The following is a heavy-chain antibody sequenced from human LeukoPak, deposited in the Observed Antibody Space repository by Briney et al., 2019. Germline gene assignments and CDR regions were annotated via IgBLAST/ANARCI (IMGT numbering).Heavy chain of an antibody. D-gene: IGHD6-13*01. CDR2: ISGSGGNT. CDR3: ARSRYSNRWLSDY. J-gene: IGHJ4*02. CDR1: GITFSSYA. Sequence: GGSLRLSRAAPGITFSSYAMTWVRQAPGKGLEWVSAISGSGGNTYYADSVKGRFTISRDNSKNTVYLQMNSLRAEDTAVFYCARSRYSNRWLSDYYGKGTLVTVSS. V-gene: IGHV3-23*01.